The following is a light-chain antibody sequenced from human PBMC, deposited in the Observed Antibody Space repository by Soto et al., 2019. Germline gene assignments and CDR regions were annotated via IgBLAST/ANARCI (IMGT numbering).Light chain of an antibody. J-gene: IGKJ4*01. CDR3: QQFKSYPLT. CDR1: QDLTGY. V-gene: IGKV1-9*01. Sequence: DIQLTQSPSFLSASVGDRVTITCRASQDLTGYLAWYQQEPGKAPKLLISATSTLQSGVPSRFSGSGSWTEMTLTISSLQPEDFATYYCQQFKSYPLTFGGGTKVDIK. CDR2: ATS.